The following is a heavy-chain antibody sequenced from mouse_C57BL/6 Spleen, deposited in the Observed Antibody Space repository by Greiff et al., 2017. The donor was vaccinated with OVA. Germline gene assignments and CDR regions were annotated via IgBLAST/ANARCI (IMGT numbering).Heavy chain of an antibody. V-gene: IGHV1-82*01. Sequence: QVQLQQSGPELVKPGASVKISCKASGYAFSSSWMNWVKQRPGKGLEWIGRIYPGDGDTNYNGKFKGKATLTADKSSSTAYMQLSSLTSEDSAVYCCARNYGDYWGQGTTLTVSS. CDR1: GYAFSSSW. J-gene: IGHJ2*01. CDR3: ARNYGDY. CDR2: IYPGDGDT.